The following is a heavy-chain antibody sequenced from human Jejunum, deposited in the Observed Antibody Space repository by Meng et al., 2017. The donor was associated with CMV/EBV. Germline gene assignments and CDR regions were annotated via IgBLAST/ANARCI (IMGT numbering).Heavy chain of an antibody. Sequence: GFTFRGYWVHRGRQVPGKGLGWVSRLNPFGSGISYADSVKGRFTISRDNAGNTLYLQMNGLRADDTAIYYCARYRSTTESGVGLDSWGQGTLVTVSS. J-gene: IGHJ4*02. D-gene: IGHD1-1*01. CDR1: GFTFRGYW. V-gene: IGHV3-74*01. CDR2: LNPFGSGI. CDR3: ARYRSTTESGVGLDS.